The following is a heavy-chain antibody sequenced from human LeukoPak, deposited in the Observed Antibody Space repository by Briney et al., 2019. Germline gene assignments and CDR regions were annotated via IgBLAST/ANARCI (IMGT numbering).Heavy chain of an antibody. V-gene: IGHV3-30*19. CDR3: ARDLLGSGYTGNWYFDL. CDR1: GFTFSSYG. J-gene: IGHJ2*01. CDR2: ILSDGSKE. D-gene: IGHD3-3*01. Sequence: PGGSLRLSCAASGFTFSSYGMHWVRQAPGKGLEWEAVILSDGSKEFYTDSVKGRFTISRDNSKNTLYLQMNSLRAEDTAVYYCARDLLGSGYTGNWYFDLWGRGTLVTVSS.